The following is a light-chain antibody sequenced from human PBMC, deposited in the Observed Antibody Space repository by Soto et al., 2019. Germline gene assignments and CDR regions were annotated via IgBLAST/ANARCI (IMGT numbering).Light chain of an antibody. Sequence: QSALTQPPSASGSPGQSVTISCTGTSSDVGAYNYVSWYQQHPGKAPKLMIYEVTKRPSGVSARFSGSKSGNTASLTVSGLQAEDEADYYCTSHAGSGAWYVFGTGTKVTVL. V-gene: IGLV2-8*01. CDR2: EVT. CDR3: TSHAGSGAWYV. J-gene: IGLJ1*01. CDR1: SSDVGAYNY.